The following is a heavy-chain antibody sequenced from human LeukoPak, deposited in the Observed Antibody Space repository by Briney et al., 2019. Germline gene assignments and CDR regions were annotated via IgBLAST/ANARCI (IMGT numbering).Heavy chain of an antibody. CDR1: GGSISNYY. CDR2: IYDSGST. D-gene: IGHD1-26*01. J-gene: IGHJ4*02. V-gene: IGHV4-59*01. CDR3: ARGGSYLGHCDY. Sequence: PSETLSLTCTVSGGSISNYYWSWIRQPPGKGLEWIGYIYDSGSTNYNPSLKSRVTISVDTSKNKFSLKLSSVTAADTAVYYCARGGSYLGHCDYWGQGSLVTVPS.